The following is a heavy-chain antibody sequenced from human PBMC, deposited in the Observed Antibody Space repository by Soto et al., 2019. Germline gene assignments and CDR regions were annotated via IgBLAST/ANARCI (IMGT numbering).Heavy chain of an antibody. V-gene: IGHV3-23*01. CDR1: GFTFSSYA. CDR2: ISGSGGNA. D-gene: IGHD1-26*01. Sequence: EVQLLESGGGLVQPGGSLRLSCAASGFTFSSYAMSWVRQAPGKGLEWVSTISGSGGNAYYADSVKGRFTISRDNSKNALHLQMNSLRADDTAVYYCAKDGASGSDPPYYYYGMDVWGQGTTVTVSS. CDR3: AKDGASGSDPPYYYYGMDV. J-gene: IGHJ6*02.